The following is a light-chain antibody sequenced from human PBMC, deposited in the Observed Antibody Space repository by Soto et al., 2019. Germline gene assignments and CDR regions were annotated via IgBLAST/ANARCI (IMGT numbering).Light chain of an antibody. CDR2: GVS. Sequence: QSALTQPASVSGSPGQSITISCTGTSSDVGAHNFVSWYQQHPGKAPKLMIYGVSNRPSGVSDRFSGSKSGNTASLTISGLQAEDEADYYCNSYTNTAARVFGTGTKVTVL. V-gene: IGLV2-14*01. CDR1: SSDVGAHNF. CDR3: NSYTNTAARV. J-gene: IGLJ1*01.